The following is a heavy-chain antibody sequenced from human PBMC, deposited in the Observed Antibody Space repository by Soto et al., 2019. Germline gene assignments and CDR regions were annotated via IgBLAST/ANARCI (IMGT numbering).Heavy chain of an antibody. J-gene: IGHJ4*02. Sequence: GGSLRLSCAASGFTFSSYAMSWVRQAPGKGLEWVSAISGSGGSTYYADSVKGRFTISRDNSKNTLYLQMNSLRAEDTAVYYCAKGHRFLEWLSHDYFDYWGQGTLVTVSS. D-gene: IGHD3-3*01. CDR1: GFTFSSYA. CDR2: ISGSGGST. V-gene: IGHV3-23*01. CDR3: AKGHRFLEWLSHDYFDY.